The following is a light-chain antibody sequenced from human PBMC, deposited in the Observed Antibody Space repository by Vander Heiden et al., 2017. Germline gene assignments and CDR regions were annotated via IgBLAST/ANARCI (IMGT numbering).Light chain of an antibody. V-gene: IGKV3-20*01. CDR1: QSVSSSY. J-gene: IGKJ2*01. CDR2: GAS. CDR3: QQYGSSPPRYT. Sequence: IGFTQSPGTLSLSQGERATLSCRASQSVSSSYLAWYQQKPGQAPRLLIYGASSRATGIPDRFSGSGSGTDFTLTISRLEPEDFAVYYCQQYGSSPPRYTFGQGTKLEIK.